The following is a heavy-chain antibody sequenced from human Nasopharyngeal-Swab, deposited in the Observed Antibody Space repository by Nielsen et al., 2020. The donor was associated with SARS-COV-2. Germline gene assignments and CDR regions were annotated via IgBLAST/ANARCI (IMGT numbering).Heavy chain of an antibody. D-gene: IGHD3-22*01. CDR1: GFSFSSYD. CDR2: ISGIDGST. CDR3: AKGRYYYDTSGHLLFDY. Sequence: GESLKISCAASGFSFSSYDMSWVRQAPGKGLGWVSGISGIDGSTYYADSVKGRFTISRDSSKNTLYLQMSSLRAEDTAVYYCAKGRYYYDTSGHLLFDYWGQGTLVTVSS. V-gene: IGHV3-23*01. J-gene: IGHJ4*02.